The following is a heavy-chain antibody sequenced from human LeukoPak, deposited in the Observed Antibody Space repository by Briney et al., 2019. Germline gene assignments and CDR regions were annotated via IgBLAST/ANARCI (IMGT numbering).Heavy chain of an antibody. V-gene: IGHV3-23*01. Sequence: PGGSLRLSCAASGFTFSSYAMSWVRQAPGKGLEWVSGISGSGDSTYYADSVKGRFTISRDNSKNTLYLQMNSLRVEDTAVYYCAKDRGSGWSWWCDPWGQGTLVTVSS. J-gene: IGHJ5*02. CDR1: GFTFSSYA. D-gene: IGHD6-19*01. CDR3: AKDRGSGWSWWCDP. CDR2: ISGSGDST.